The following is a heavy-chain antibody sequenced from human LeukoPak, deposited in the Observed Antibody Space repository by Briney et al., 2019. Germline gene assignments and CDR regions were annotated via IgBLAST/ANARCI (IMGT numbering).Heavy chain of an antibody. Sequence: PGGSLRLSCAASGFTVSSNYMSWVRQAPGKGLEWVSVIYSGGSTYYADSVKGRFTISRDNSKNTLYLQMNSLRAEDTAVYYCARGGGTSPLTTATFDYWGQGTLVTVSS. CDR2: IYSGGST. CDR3: ARGGGTSPLTTATFDY. CDR1: GFTVSSNY. J-gene: IGHJ4*02. V-gene: IGHV3-53*01. D-gene: IGHD4-17*01.